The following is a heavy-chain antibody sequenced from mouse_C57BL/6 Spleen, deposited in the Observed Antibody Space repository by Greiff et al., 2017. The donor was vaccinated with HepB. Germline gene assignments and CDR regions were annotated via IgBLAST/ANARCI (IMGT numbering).Heavy chain of an antibody. V-gene: IGHV1-81*01. J-gene: IGHJ4*01. CDR3: ARGGTHYYAMGC. CDR1: GYTFTSYG. Sequence: VQLQQSGAELARPGASVKLSCKASGYTFTSYGISWVKQRTGQGLEWIGENYPRSGNTYYNEKFKGKATLTADKSSSTAYMELRSLTSEDSAVYFCARGGTHYYAMGCWGQGTPVTISS. D-gene: IGHD3-3*01. CDR2: NYPRSGNT.